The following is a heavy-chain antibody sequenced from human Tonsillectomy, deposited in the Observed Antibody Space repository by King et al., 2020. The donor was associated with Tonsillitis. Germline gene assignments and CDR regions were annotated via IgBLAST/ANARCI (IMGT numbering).Heavy chain of an antibody. CDR3: AKGPIASAPHWYFDL. J-gene: IGHJ2*01. Sequence: VQLVESGGGLVQPGGSLRLSCEGSGFTFSDYAMSWVRQGPGRGLEWVSSINDICSNKYNADCVKGRFTISRDNSKNTLYLQMDSLRDEDTAVYYFAKGPIASAPHWYFDLWGRGTLVTVSS. CDR2: INDICSNK. CDR1: GFTFSDYA. D-gene: IGHD6-13*01. V-gene: IGHV3-23*04.